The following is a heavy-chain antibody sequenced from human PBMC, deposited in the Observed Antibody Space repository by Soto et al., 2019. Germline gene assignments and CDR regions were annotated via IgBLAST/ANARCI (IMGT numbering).Heavy chain of an antibody. V-gene: IGHV1-69*01. CDR3: ARGDTRQLLRGWFDP. CDR2: IIPIFGKT. Sequence: QVQLEQSGAEVKKPGSSVNVSCKASGGTFSSFAFSWVRQAPGQGLEWMGDIIPIFGKTSYAQKFQGRVTMTADESTFTAYLELSSLTSDDTAVYYCARGDTRQLLRGWFDPWGQGTLVIVSS. D-gene: IGHD2-2*01. J-gene: IGHJ5*02. CDR1: GGTFSSFA.